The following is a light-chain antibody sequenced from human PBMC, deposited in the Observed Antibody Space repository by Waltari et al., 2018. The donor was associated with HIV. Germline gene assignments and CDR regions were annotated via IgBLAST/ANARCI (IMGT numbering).Light chain of an antibody. CDR2: EVS. J-gene: IGLJ2*01. Sequence: QSALTQPASVPGSPGQPITISCTGTSSDVGGSNLVSWYQQHPGKAPKLMIYEVSKRPSGVSNRFSGSKSGNTASLTISGLQAEDEADYYCCAYAGSTTYVIFGGGTKLTVL. CDR1: SSDVGGSNL. V-gene: IGLV2-23*02. CDR3: CAYAGSTTYVI.